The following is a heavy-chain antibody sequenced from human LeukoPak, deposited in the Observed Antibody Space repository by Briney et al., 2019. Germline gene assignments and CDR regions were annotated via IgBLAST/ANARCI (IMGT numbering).Heavy chain of an antibody. CDR1: GGSISSGDYY. CDR2: IYYSGST. Sequence: SQTLSLTCTVSGGSISSGDYYWSWIRQPPGKGLEWIGYIYYSGSTYYNPSLKSRVTISVDTSKNQFSLKLSSVTAADPAVYYCARVVDTAMVPPRPNWSWLDPWGQGTLVTVSS. J-gene: IGHJ5*02. CDR3: ARVVDTAMVPPRPNWSWLDP. V-gene: IGHV4-30-4*08. D-gene: IGHD5-18*01.